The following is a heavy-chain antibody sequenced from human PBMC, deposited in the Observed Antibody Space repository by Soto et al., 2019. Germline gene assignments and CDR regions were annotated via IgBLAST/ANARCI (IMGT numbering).Heavy chain of an antibody. CDR1: GFTFSTYA. V-gene: IGHV3-30*18. CDR3: VKDLHPNTWRTWDS. CDR2: ISYDGGNK. J-gene: IGHJ4*02. Sequence: QVQLVESGGGVVQPGRSLRLSCAASGFTFSTYAMHWVRQAPGKGLEWVAIISYDGGNKYYADSVKCRFTISRDNSKNTLSRQTNCPRPADMSGYYCVKDLHPNTWRTWDSRGKGSPVTVSS.